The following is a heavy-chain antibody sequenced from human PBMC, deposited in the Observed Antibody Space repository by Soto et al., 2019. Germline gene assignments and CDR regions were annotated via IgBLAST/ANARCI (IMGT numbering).Heavy chain of an antibody. CDR3: AKDGGWYLYYYYYYGMDV. Sequence: SWVRQAPGKGLEWVSAISGSGGSTYYTDSVKGRFTISRDNSKNTLYLQMNSLRAEDTAVYYCAKDGGWYLYYYYYYGMDVWGQATTVTLSS. J-gene: IGHJ6*02. D-gene: IGHD6-19*01. V-gene: IGHV3-23*01. CDR2: ISGSGGST.